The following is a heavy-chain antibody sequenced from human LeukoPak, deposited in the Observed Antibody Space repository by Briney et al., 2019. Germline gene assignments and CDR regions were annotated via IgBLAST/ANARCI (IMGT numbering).Heavy chain of an antibody. V-gene: IGHV3-30-3*01. CDR2: IPYDGSNK. Sequence: PGGSLRLSCVASGFTFSSYAMHWVRQAPGKGLEWVAVIPYDGSNKYYADSVKGRFTISRDNSKNTLYLQMNSLRAEDTAVYYCARDDTVTPFDYWGQGTLVTVSS. J-gene: IGHJ4*02. CDR1: GFTFSSYA. CDR3: ARDDTVTPFDY. D-gene: IGHD4-17*01.